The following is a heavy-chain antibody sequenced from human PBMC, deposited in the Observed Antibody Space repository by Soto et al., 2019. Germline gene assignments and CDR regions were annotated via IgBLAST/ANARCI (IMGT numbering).Heavy chain of an antibody. V-gene: IGHV4-31*03. CDR2: ISYSGST. CDR1: GGSISSGSYY. D-gene: IGHD3-10*01. Sequence: QVQLQESGPGLVKPSQTLSLTCTVSGGSISSGSYYWSWIRQHPGKGLEWIGYISYSGSTYYNPSLGCRVTISVDTSKNQFSVKLSSVTAADTAVYYCARDPYYYGSGSYGGMDVWGQGTTVTVSS. J-gene: IGHJ6*02. CDR3: ARDPYYYGSGSYGGMDV.